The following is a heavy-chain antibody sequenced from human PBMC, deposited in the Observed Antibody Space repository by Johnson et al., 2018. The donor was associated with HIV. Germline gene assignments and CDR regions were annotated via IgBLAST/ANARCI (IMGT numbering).Heavy chain of an antibody. CDR3: AKGLGNVDAFDI. J-gene: IGHJ3*02. D-gene: IGHD7-27*01. CDR1: GFTFSSYA. CDR2: ISGSGGST. Sequence: VQLVESGGGLVQPGGSLRLSCAASGFTFSSYAMSWVRQAPGKGLEWVSAISGSGGSTYYADSVKGRFTISRENSKNSLYLQMNSLRTEDTALYDCAKGLGNVDAFDIWGQGTMVTVST. V-gene: IGHV3-23*04.